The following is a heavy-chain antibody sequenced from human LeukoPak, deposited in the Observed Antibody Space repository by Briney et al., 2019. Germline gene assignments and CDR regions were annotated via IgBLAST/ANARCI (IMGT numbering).Heavy chain of an antibody. V-gene: IGHV1-2*02. CDR2: INPNSGGT. CDR1: GYTFTGYY. CDR3: ASRSGDDAFDI. D-gene: IGHD1-26*01. Sequence: ASVKVSCKASGYTFTGYYMHWVRQAPGQGLEWMGWINPNSGGTNYALKFQARVTMTRDTSISTAYMELSRLRSDDTAVYYCASRSGDDAFDIWGQGTMVTVSS. J-gene: IGHJ3*02.